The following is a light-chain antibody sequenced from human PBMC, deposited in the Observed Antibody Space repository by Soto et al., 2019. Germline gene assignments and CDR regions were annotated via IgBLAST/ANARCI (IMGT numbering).Light chain of an antibody. J-gene: IGLJ2*01. CDR1: TSNIGSNT. Sequence: QLVLTQPPSASGTPGQRVTISCSGSTSNIGSNTVSWYQQLPGTAPKLLVYSSDQRPSGVPDRFSGSKSGSSASLAITGLQSEDEADYYCAAWDDSLNGSFGGGTKLTVL. CDR2: SSD. V-gene: IGLV1-44*01. CDR3: AAWDDSLNGS.